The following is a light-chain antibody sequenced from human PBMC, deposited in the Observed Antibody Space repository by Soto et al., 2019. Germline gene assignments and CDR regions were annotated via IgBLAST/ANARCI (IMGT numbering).Light chain of an antibody. CDR3: SSFASTRAYV. CDR1: SSEVGGYHY. Sequence: QSVLTLPASVCGTTGQSMTIPYPARSSEVGGYHYSSWSQQHPGKAPKCIIYQVSHRSSGVSDRFSGSKSGNTASLTISGLQGEDEATYDCSSFASTRAYVFGSGTKLTV. V-gene: IGLV2-14*03. J-gene: IGLJ1*01. CDR2: QVS.